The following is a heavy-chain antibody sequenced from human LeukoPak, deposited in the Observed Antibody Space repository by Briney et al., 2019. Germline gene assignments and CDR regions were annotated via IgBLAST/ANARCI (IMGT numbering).Heavy chain of an antibody. CDR1: GYTLTGYY. CDR2: INPNSGGT. CDR3: ATAFKYGSGSYYFDY. V-gene: IGHV1-2*02. Sequence: GASVKVSCKASGYTLTGYYMHWVRQAPGQGLEWMGWINPNSGGTNYAQKFQGRVTMTRDTSISTAYMELSRLRSDDTAVYYCATAFKYGSGSYYFDYWGQGTLVTVSS. J-gene: IGHJ4*02. D-gene: IGHD3-10*01.